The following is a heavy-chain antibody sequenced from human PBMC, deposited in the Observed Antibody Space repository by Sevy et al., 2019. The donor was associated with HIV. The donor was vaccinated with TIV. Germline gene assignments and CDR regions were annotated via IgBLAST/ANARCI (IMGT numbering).Heavy chain of an antibody. CDR1: GGSVSSGSYY. CDR2: IYYSGST. D-gene: IGHD2-15*01. Sequence: SETLSLTCTVSGGSVSSGSYYWSWIRQPPGKGLEWIGYIYYSGSTNYNPSLKSRVTVSVDTSKNQFSLKLSSVTAADTAVDYCAREGSRYCSGGSCPRWFDPWGQGTLVTVSS. CDR3: AREGSRYCSGGSCPRWFDP. J-gene: IGHJ5*02. V-gene: IGHV4-61*01.